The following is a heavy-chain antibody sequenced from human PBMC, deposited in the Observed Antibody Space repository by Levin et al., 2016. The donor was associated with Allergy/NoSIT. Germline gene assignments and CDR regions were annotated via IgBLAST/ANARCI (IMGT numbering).Heavy chain of an antibody. V-gene: IGHV3-21*01. J-gene: IGHJ6*02. D-gene: IGHD3-3*01. Sequence: VRQAPGKGLEWVSSISSSSSYIYYADSVKGRFTISRDNAKNSLYLQMNSLRAEDTAVYYCARDSKTTIFGVSFYGMDVWGQGTTVTVSS. CDR3: ARDSKTTIFGVSFYGMDV. CDR2: ISSSSSYI.